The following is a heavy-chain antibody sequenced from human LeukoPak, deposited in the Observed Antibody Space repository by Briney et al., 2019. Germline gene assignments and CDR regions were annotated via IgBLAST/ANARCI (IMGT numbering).Heavy chain of an antibody. CDR1: GFTFSSYW. D-gene: IGHD2/OR15-2a*01. J-gene: IGHJ2*01. CDR2: IKQDGSEK. Sequence: GGSLRLSCAASGFTFSSYWMSWVRQAPGKGLERVANIKQDGSEKYYVDSVKGRFTISRDNAMNSLYLQMNSLRAEDTAVYYCARVFYPFRWYFDLWGRGTLVTVSS. V-gene: IGHV3-7*01. CDR3: ARVFYPFRWYFDL.